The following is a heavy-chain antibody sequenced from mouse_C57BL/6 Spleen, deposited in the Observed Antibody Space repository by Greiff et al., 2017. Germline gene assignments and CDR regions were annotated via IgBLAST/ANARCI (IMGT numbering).Heavy chain of an antibody. CDR1: GYAFSSSW. J-gene: IGHJ2*01. CDR2: IYPGDGDT. V-gene: IGHV1-82*01. CDR3: ATPITTVVAPDY. D-gene: IGHD1-1*01. Sequence: VKLQESGPELVKPGASVKISCKASGYAFSSSWMNWVKQRPGKGLEWIGRIYPGDGDTNYNGKVKGKATLTADKSSSTAYMQLSSLPSEDSAVYFCATPITTVVAPDYWGQGTTLTVSS.